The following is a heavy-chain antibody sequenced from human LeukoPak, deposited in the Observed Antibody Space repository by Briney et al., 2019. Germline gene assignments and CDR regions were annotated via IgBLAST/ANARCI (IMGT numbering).Heavy chain of an antibody. D-gene: IGHD3-22*01. J-gene: IGHJ4*02. CDR3: ATHYYDSSGYYEYYFDY. V-gene: IGHV3-23*01. Sequence: PGGSLRLSCAVSGFTFRNYGMSWVRQAPGKGLEWVSAISGSGGSTYYADSVKGRFTISRDNSKNTLYLQMNSLRAEDTAVYYCATHYYDSSGYYEYYFDYWGQGTLVTVSS. CDR1: GFTFRNYG. CDR2: ISGSGGST.